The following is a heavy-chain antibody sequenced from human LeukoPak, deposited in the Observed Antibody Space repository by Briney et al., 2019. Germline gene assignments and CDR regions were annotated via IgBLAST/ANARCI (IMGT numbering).Heavy chain of an antibody. CDR2: IYYSGST. CDR3: ARAGVSGYCSGGSCHPNYFDY. CDR1: GGSINSYY. V-gene: IGHV4-59*13. Sequence: PSETLSLTCSVSGGSINSYYWTWIRQPPGKGLEWIGYIYYSGSTNYNPSLKSRVTISVDTSKNQFSLKLSSVTAADTAVYYCARAGVSGYCSGGSCHPNYFDYWGQGTLVTVSS. J-gene: IGHJ4*02. D-gene: IGHD2-15*01.